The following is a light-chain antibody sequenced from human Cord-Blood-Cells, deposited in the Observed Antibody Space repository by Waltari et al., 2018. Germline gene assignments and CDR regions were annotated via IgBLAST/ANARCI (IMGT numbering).Light chain of an antibody. CDR3: QQYNSTPFT. Sequence: DIVMTQSPDSLAVSLGERATINRKSSRSVLYSSNNKNYLAWYQQKPGQPPKLLIYCASTRESGVPDRFSGSGSGTDFTLTISSLQAEDVAVYYCQQYNSTPFTFGPGTKVDIK. CDR2: CAS. J-gene: IGKJ3*01. V-gene: IGKV4-1*01. CDR1: RSVLYSSNNKNY.